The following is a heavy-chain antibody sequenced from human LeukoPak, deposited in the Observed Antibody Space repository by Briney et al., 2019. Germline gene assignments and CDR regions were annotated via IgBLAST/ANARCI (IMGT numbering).Heavy chain of an antibody. CDR3: ARHSSGYLSYFDY. CDR2: IYYSGST. CDR1: GGSISSYH. J-gene: IGHJ4*02. V-gene: IGHV4-59*08. D-gene: IGHD3-22*01. Sequence: WETLSLTCTVSGGSISSYHWSWIRQPPGKGLEGIGYIYYSGSTNYNPSLKSRVTISLDTSKNQFSLKVSSVTAADTAVYYCARHSSGYLSYFDYWGQGTLVPVSS.